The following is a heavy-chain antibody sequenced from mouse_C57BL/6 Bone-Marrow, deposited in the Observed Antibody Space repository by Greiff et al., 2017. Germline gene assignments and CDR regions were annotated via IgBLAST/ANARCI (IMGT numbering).Heavy chain of an antibody. D-gene: IGHD1-1*01. CDR1: GYSITSGYY. Sequence: EVKLQESGPGLVKPSQSLSLTCPVTGYSITSGYYWNWIRQFPGNKLEWMGYISYDGSNNYNPSLKNRISITRDTSKNQFFLKLNSVTTEDTATYYCARIITTGNFDVWGTGTTVTVSS. J-gene: IGHJ1*03. CDR3: ARIITTGNFDV. CDR2: ISYDGSN. V-gene: IGHV3-6*01.